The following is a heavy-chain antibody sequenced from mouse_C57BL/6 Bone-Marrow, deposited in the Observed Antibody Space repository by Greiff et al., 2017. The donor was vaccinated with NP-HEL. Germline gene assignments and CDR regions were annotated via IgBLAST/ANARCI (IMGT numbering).Heavy chain of an antibody. CDR1: GYTFTDYE. J-gene: IGHJ2*01. CDR2: IDPETGGT. CDR3: LLLRLRDYFDY. D-gene: IGHD1-2*01. V-gene: IGHV1-15*01. Sequence: VQLQQSGAELVRPGASVTLSCKASGYTFTDYEMHWVKQTPVHGLEWIGAIDPETGGTAYNQKFKGKAILTADKSSSTAYMELRSLTSEDSAVYYCLLLRLRDYFDYWGQGTTLTVSS.